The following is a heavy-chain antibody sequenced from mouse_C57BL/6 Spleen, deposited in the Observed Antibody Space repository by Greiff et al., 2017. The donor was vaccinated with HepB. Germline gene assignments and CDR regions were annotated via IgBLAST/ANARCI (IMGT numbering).Heavy chain of an antibody. Sequence: EVQLQESGGGLVQPGGSMKLSCVASGFTFSNYWMNWVRQSPEKGLEWVAQIRLKSDNYATHYAESVKGRFTISRDDSKSSVYLQMNNLRAEDTGIYYCTITTAAGGYFDVWGTGTTVTVSS. CDR1: GFTFSNYW. V-gene: IGHV6-3*01. CDR3: TITTAAGGYFDV. CDR2: IRLKSDNYAT. D-gene: IGHD1-2*01. J-gene: IGHJ1*03.